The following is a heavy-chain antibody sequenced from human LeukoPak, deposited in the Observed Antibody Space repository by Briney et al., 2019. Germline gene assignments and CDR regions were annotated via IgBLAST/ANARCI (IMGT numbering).Heavy chain of an antibody. CDR3: ARFGSVVVPTQGWFDP. Sequence: ASVKVSCKASGYTFTSYGISWVRQAPGQGLEWMGWISAYNGNTNYAQKLQGRVTMTTDTSTSTAYMELRSLRSDDTAVYYCARFGSVVVPTQGWFDPLGQGTLVTVSS. CDR2: ISAYNGNT. V-gene: IGHV1-18*04. D-gene: IGHD2-2*01. J-gene: IGHJ5*02. CDR1: GYTFTSYG.